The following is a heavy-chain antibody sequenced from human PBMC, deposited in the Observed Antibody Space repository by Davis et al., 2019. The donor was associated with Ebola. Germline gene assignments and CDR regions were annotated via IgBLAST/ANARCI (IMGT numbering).Heavy chain of an antibody. CDR2: ISGSGGST. D-gene: IGHD2-15*01. Sequence: GESLKISCAASGFTFSSYEMSWVRQAPGKGLGWVSAISGSGGSTYYADSVKGRFTISRDNSNNLLYLQMNSLRAEDTAVYYCAIPDCSGANCYSVYIKNWGQGTLVTVSS. CDR3: AIPDCSGANCYSVYIKN. CDR1: GFTFSSYE. J-gene: IGHJ4*02. V-gene: IGHV3-23*01.